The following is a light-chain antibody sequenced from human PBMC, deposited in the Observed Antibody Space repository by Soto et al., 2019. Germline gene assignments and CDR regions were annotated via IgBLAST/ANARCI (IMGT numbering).Light chain of an antibody. V-gene: IGLV2-8*01. Sequence: QSALTQPPSASGSPGQSVTISCTGTSSDVGGYNCVSWYQQHPGKAPKLMIYEVSKRPAGVPDRFSGSKSGNTASLTVSGLQADDEADYYGISDAGSHIPVVFGGGTKVTVL. J-gene: IGLJ2*01. CDR1: SSDVGGYNC. CDR3: ISDAGSHIPVV. CDR2: EVS.